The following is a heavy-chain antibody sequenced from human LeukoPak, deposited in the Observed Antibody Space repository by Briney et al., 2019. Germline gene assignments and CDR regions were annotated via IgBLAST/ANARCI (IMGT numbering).Heavy chain of an antibody. CDR2: ISSSSSLI. V-gene: IGHV3-21*04. J-gene: IGHJ4*02. CDR3: AKDGGLRFDY. Sequence: PGGSLRLSCAASGFTVSSNYMSWVRQAPGKGLEWVASISSSSSLIYYTDSVKGRFTISRDNSKNSLYLQMNSLRTEDTALYYCAKDGGLRFDYWGQGTLVTVSS. D-gene: IGHD5-12*01. CDR1: GFTVSSNY.